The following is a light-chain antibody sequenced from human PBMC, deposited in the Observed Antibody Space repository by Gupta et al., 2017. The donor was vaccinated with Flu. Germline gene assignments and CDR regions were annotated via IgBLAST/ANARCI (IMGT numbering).Light chain of an antibody. CDR3: AAWDDALNGREI. J-gene: IGLJ2*01. CDR1: NSNVGTNY. V-gene: IGLV1-47*01. CDR2: RDN. Sequence: QSVLTQPPSASGTPGQRVTISCSGNNSNVGTNYVYWYQQLPGTAPNLLIYRDNQRPAGVPDRFSGSKSGTSASLAISGLRSEDEADYYCAAWDDALNGREIFGGGTKLTVL.